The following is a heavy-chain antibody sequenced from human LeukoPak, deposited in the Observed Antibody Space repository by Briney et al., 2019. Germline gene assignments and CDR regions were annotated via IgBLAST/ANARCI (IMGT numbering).Heavy chain of an antibody. CDR3: ARDPTTVTTIFDS. D-gene: IGHD4-17*01. CDR1: GVSISAYY. J-gene: IGHJ4*02. Sequence: SETLSLTCSVSGVSISAYYWSWIRQPAGKGLEWIGRIYPGESIYASESTNYNPSLKSRVSMSGDTSKNQVSLKLRSVTAADTAVYYCARDPTTVTTIFDSRGQGTLVTVSS. V-gene: IGHV4-4*07. CDR2: IYPGESIYASEST.